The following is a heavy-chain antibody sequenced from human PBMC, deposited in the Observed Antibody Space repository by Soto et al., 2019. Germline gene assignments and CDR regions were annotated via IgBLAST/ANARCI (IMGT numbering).Heavy chain of an antibody. J-gene: IGHJ6*02. V-gene: IGHV1-18*04. CDR1: GYTFTSYG. Sequence: ASGKVPCKPCGYTFTSYGISWVRQAPGQGLEWMGWISAYNGNTNYAQKLQGRVTMTTDTSTSTDYMELRSLRSDDTAVYYCARPNCSGGSCYPYGMDVWGQGITVTVS. D-gene: IGHD2-15*01. CDR2: ISAYNGNT. CDR3: ARPNCSGGSCYPYGMDV.